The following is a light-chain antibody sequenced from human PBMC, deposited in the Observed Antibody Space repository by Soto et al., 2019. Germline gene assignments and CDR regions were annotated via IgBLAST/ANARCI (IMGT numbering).Light chain of an antibody. V-gene: IGKV3D-15*01. CDR1: QSVSNN. CDR3: QQYNNWPPIT. J-gene: IGKJ5*01. Sequence: EIVLAQSPGTLSLSPVQRATLSCGAIQSVSNNYLAWYQQKPGQAPRLLIYDASNRAAGIPARFSGSGSGTEFTLSISSLQSEDSAVYYCQQYNNWPPITFGQGTRLEIK. CDR2: DAS.